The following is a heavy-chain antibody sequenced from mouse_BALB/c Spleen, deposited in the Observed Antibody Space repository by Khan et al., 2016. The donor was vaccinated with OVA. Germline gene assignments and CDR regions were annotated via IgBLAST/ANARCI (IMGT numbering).Heavy chain of an antibody. CDR2: IWSGGTT. CDR1: GFSLTSYG. Sequence: QVQLKQSGPGLVQPSQSLSITCTVSGFSLTSYGVHWVRQSPGKGLEWLGVIWSGGTTAYNAAFISRLSISKDNSKSQVSFKMNTLQANDTAIYFCARNGDYVHWYFDVWGAGTTVTVSS. D-gene: IGHD2-13*01. V-gene: IGHV2-2*02. CDR3: ARNGDYVHWYFDV. J-gene: IGHJ1*01.